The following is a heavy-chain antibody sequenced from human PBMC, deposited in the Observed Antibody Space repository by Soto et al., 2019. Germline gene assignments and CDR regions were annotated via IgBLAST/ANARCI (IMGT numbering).Heavy chain of an antibody. CDR2: IYYSGST. V-gene: IGHV4-30-4*01. CDR1: GGSISSGDYY. Sequence: KSSETLSLTCTVSGGSISSGDYYWSWIRQPPGKGLEWIGYIYYSGSTYYNPSLKSRVTISVDTSKNQFSLKLSSVTAADTAVYYCARGGYSGYDYEYYYYYGMDVWGQGTTVTSP. D-gene: IGHD5-12*01. CDR3: ARGGYSGYDYEYYYYYGMDV. J-gene: IGHJ6*02.